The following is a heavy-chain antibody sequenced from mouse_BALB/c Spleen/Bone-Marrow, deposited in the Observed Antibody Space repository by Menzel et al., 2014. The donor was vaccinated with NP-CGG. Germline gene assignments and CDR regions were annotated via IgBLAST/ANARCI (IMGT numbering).Heavy chain of an antibody. CDR2: INPDSSTI. V-gene: IGHV4-1*02. D-gene: IGHD1-1*01. CDR3: ARLNYYGNWFV. CDR1: GFDFSRYW. Sequence: EVHLVESGGGLVQPGGSLQLSCAASGFDFSRYWMSWVRQAPGKGLEWIGDINPDSSTINYTPSLKDKFIISRDNAKNTLYLQMSKVRSEDTALYYGARLNYYGNWFVGGAGTTVTVSS. J-gene: IGHJ1*01.